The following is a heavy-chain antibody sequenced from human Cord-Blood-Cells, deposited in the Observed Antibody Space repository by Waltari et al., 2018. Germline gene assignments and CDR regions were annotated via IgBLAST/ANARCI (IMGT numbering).Heavy chain of an antibody. Sequence: QVQLVQSGAEVKKPGSSVKVSCKASGRNFSSHAISLVRPAPGRGLVWMGGIIPIFGTANYAQKFQGRVTITADESPSTAYMELSSLRSEDTAVYYCASIGGYFDYWGQGTLVTVSS. V-gene: IGHV1-69*01. CDR2: IIPIFGTA. CDR3: ASIGGYFDY. J-gene: IGHJ4*02. CDR1: GRNFSSHA. D-gene: IGHD3-10*01.